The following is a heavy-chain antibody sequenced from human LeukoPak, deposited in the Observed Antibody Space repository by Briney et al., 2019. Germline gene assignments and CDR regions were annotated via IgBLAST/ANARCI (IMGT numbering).Heavy chain of an antibody. CDR2: ISYDGSNK. V-gene: IGHV3-30*03. J-gene: IGHJ6*02. Sequence: GGSLRLSCAASGFTFSSYGMHWVRQAPGKGLEWVAVISYDGSNKYYADSVKGRFTISRDNAKNSLYLQMNSLRAEDTAVYYCASRSVAYYYYGMDVWGQGTTVTVSS. CDR1: GFTFSSYG. CDR3: ASRSVAYYYYGMDV.